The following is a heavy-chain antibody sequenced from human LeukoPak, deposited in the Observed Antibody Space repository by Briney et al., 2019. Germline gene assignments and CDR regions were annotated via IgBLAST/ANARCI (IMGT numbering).Heavy chain of an antibody. CDR3: ARLNVVVPAASYYYYGMDV. Sequence: PSETLSLTCAVYGGSFSGYYWSWIRQPPGKGLEWIGEINHSGSSNYNPSLKSRVTISVDTSKNQFSLKLSSVTAADTAVYYCARLNVVVPAASYYYYGMDVWGQGTTVTVSS. CDR2: INHSGSS. V-gene: IGHV4-34*01. D-gene: IGHD2-2*01. J-gene: IGHJ6*02. CDR1: GGSFSGYY.